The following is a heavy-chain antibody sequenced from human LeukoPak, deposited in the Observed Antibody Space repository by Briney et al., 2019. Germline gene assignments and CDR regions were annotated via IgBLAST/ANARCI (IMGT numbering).Heavy chain of an antibody. D-gene: IGHD3-22*01. Sequence: SETLSLTCTVSSGSISRQYWSWIRRPPGKGLEWIGYIYYSGSTNYNPSLKSRVTISVDTSKNQFSLKLSSVTAADTAVYYCARHIKYYYDSSGYYLDAFDIWGQGTMVTVSS. CDR1: SGSISRQY. CDR3: ARHIKYYYDSSGYYLDAFDI. CDR2: IYYSGST. J-gene: IGHJ3*02. V-gene: IGHV4-59*08.